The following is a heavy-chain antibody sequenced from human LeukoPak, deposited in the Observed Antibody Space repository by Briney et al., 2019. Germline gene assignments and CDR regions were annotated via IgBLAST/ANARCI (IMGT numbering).Heavy chain of an antibody. D-gene: IGHD3-9*01. V-gene: IGHV3-66*01. J-gene: IGHJ3*02. CDR3: ASMYYDILTGYYPSDAFDI. Sequence: GGSLRLSCAASGFTVSSNYMSWVRQAPGKGLEWVSVIYSGGSTYYADSVKGRFTISRDNSKNTLYLQMNSLRAEDTAVYYCASMYYDILTGYYPSDAFDIWGQGTMVNVSS. CDR1: GFTVSSNY. CDR2: IYSGGST.